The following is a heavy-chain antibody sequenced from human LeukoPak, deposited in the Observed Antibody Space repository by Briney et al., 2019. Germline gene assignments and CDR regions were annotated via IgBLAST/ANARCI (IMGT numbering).Heavy chain of an antibody. CDR3: AKDRVPNYYYDSSGYYYFDY. J-gene: IGHJ4*02. CDR1: GFTFSSYD. D-gene: IGHD3-22*01. CDR2: ISGSGGST. Sequence: TGGSLRLSCAASGFTFSSYDMSWVRQAPGKGLEWVSAISGSGGSTYYADSVKGRFTISRDNSKNTLYLQMNSLRAEDTAVYYCAKDRVPNYYYDSSGYYYFDYWGQGTLVTVSS. V-gene: IGHV3-23*01.